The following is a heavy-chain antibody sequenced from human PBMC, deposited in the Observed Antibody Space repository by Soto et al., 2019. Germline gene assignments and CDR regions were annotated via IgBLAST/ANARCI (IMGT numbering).Heavy chain of an antibody. CDR1: GYTFTSYD. D-gene: IGHD3-3*01. V-gene: IGHV1-8*01. Sequence: ASVKVSCKASGYTFTSYDIKWVRQATGQGLEWMGWMNPNSGNTGYAQKFQGRVTMTRNTSISTAYMELSSLRSEDTAVYYCARAYDFWSGYYIWGQGTMVTVSS. J-gene: IGHJ3*02. CDR2: MNPNSGNT. CDR3: ARAYDFWSGYYI.